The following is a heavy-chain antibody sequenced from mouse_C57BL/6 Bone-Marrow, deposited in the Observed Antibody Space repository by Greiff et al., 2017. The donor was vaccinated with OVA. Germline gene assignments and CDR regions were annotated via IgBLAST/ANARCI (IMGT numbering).Heavy chain of an antibody. J-gene: IGHJ2*01. D-gene: IGHD1-1*01. CDR2: IYPGSGST. V-gene: IGHV1-55*01. CDR1: GYTFTSYW. CDR3: ARMLVTTVVSFDY. Sequence: VQLQQSGAELVKPGASVKMSCKASGYTFTSYWITWVKQRPGQGLEWIGDIYPGSGSTNYNEKFKSKATLTVDTSSSTAYMQLSSLTSEDSAVYYCARMLVTTVVSFDYWGQGTTLTVSS.